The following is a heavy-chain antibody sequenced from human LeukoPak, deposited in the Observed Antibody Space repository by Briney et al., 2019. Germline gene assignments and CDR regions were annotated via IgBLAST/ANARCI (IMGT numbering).Heavy chain of an antibody. J-gene: IGHJ4*02. CDR1: GFTFSSYA. V-gene: IGHV3-7*01. Sequence: QPGGSLRLSCAASGFTFSSYAMSWVRQAPGKGLEWVANINEDGSNKWHLGSVKGRFTVSRDNARNSLYLQMNSLRVEDTAVYYCTRVIVAVPGYFDYFDFWGQGALVTVSS. D-gene: IGHD6-19*01. CDR2: INEDGSNK. CDR3: TRVIVAVPGYFDYFDF.